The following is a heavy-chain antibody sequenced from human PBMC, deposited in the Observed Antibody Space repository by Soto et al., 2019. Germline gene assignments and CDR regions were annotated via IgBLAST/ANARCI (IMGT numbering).Heavy chain of an antibody. CDR2: IYYSGST. V-gene: IGHV4-31*03. CDR1: GGSISSSSYY. J-gene: IGHJ6*03. D-gene: IGHD3-3*01. CDR3: ARARITIFSGADYYYMDV. Sequence: SETLSLTCTVSGGSISSSSYYWSWIRQHPGKGLEWIGYIYYSGSTYYNPSLKSRVTISVDTSKNQFSLKLSSVTAADTAVYYCARARITIFSGADYYYMDVWGKGTTVTVSS.